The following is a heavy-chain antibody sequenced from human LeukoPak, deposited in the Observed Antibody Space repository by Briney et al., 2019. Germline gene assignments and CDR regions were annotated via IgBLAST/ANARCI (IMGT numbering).Heavy chain of an antibody. J-gene: IGHJ6*02. CDR1: GFTFSSYG. Sequence: GGSLRLSCAGSGFTFSSYGMHWVRQAPGKGLEWVAVISYDGSNKYNADSVKGRFTISRDNSKNTLYLQMSSLRAEDTAVYYCAKNQFQLLPYGMDVWGQGTTVTVSS. D-gene: IGHD3-22*01. CDR3: AKNQFQLLPYGMDV. V-gene: IGHV3-30*18. CDR2: ISYDGSNK.